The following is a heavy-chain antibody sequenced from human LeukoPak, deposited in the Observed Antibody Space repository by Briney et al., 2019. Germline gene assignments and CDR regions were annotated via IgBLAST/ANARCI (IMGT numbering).Heavy chain of an antibody. CDR2: INADGSTT. Sequence: GGSLRLSCAASGFTFGNSWVHWVRQAPGKGLVWVSLINADGSTTTYADSVKGRFTISRGNARNTLSLQMNSLTIEDTAVYYCVVVVEPPDSDGFDVWGQGTMITVSS. CDR1: GFTFGNSW. V-gene: IGHV3-74*01. D-gene: IGHD1-14*01. CDR3: VVVVEPPDSDGFDV. J-gene: IGHJ3*01.